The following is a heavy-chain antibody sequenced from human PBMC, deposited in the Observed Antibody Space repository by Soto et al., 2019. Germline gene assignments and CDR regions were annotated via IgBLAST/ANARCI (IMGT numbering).Heavy chain of an antibody. J-gene: IGHJ6*02. CDR3: ARLSDGYGIWPGNYYYYGMDV. CDR2: IDPSDSYT. V-gene: IGHV5-10-1*01. D-gene: IGHD5-12*01. CDR1: GYSFAGYW. Sequence: GESLKISCKGSGYSFAGYWITWVRQMPGKGLEWMGRIDPSDSYTNYSPSFQGHVTISTDKSISTAYLQWSSLKASDTAIYYCARLSDGYGIWPGNYYYYGMDVWGQGTTVTVSS.